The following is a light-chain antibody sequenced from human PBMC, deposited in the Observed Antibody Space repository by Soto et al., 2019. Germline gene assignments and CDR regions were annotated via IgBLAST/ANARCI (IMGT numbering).Light chain of an antibody. CDR1: RDISSA. Sequence: AIQLTQSPSSLSASVGERVTITCRASRDISSALAWYQQKPGKAPKLLIYDASGLESGVPSRFSGSGSGTDFTLTISSLQPEDFAAYYCQHFNNYPLTVGGGTKVDIK. CDR3: QHFNNYPLT. CDR2: DAS. V-gene: IGKV1D-13*01. J-gene: IGKJ4*01.